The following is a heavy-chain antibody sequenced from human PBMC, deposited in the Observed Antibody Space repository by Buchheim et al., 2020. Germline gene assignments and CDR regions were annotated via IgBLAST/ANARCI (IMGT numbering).Heavy chain of an antibody. J-gene: IGHJ4*02. CDR2: INEDGREK. D-gene: IGHD2-15*01. Sequence: EVQLVESGGGLVQPGGSLRLSCTASGFTFSRVWMRWVRQAPGKGLECVASINEDGREKWYVDSVRGRFTISRDNAKNSLYLQMNSLRAEDTALYYCTSGYTSGLWGQGTL. CDR3: TSGYTSGL. CDR1: GFTFSRVW. V-gene: IGHV3-7*01.